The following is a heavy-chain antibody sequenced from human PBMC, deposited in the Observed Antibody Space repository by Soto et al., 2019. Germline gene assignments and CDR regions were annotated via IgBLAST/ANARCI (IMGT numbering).Heavy chain of an antibody. V-gene: IGHV3-33*01. Sequence: QVQLVESGGGVVQPGRSLRLSCAASGFTFSSYGMHWVRQAPGKGLEWVAVIWYDGSNKYYADSGKGRFTISRDNSKNTLYLQMNSLRAEDTAVYYCARIRHYYGSGSYRAPFDYWGQGTLVTVSS. CDR3: ARIRHYYGSGSYRAPFDY. D-gene: IGHD3-10*01. CDR1: GFTFSSYG. CDR2: IWYDGSNK. J-gene: IGHJ4*02.